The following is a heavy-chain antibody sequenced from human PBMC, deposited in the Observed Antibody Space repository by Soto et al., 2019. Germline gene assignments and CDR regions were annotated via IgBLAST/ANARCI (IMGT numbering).Heavy chain of an antibody. CDR3: ARYKNWNIAVQGYMDV. CDR1: GGSFSGYY. CDR2: INHSGST. Sequence: SETLSLTCAVYGGSFSGYYWSWIRQPPGKGLEWIGEINHSGSTNYNPSLKSRVTISVDTSRNQFSLKLSFVTAADTAVYYCARYKNWNIAVQGYMDVWGKGTTVTVSS. J-gene: IGHJ6*03. V-gene: IGHV4-34*01. D-gene: IGHD6-19*01.